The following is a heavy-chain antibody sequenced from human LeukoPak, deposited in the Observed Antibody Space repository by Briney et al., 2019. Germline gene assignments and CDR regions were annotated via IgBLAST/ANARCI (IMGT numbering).Heavy chain of an antibody. D-gene: IGHD6-13*01. Sequence: SETLSLTCAVYGGSFSGYYWSXXRXXPGXXXXXXGEINHSGSTNYNXSLKSRVTXXVDTSKNQFSLKLSSVTAADTAVYYCARGRVAAAGTPGYWGQGTLVTVSS. V-gene: IGHV4-34*01. CDR3: ARGRVAAAGTPGY. CDR2: INHSGST. CDR1: GGSFSGYY. J-gene: IGHJ4*02.